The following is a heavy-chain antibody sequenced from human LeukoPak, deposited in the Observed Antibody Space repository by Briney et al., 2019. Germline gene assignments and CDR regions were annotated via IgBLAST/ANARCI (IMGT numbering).Heavy chain of an antibody. CDR1: DGSFSGYY. CDR3: ARGRREWSPYYMDV. J-gene: IGHJ6*03. CDR2: INHSGST. V-gene: IGHV4-34*01. D-gene: IGHD3-3*01. Sequence: PSETLSLTCAVYDGSFSGYYWSWIRQPPGKGLEWIGEINHSGSTNYNPSLKSRVTISVDTSKNQFSLKLSSVTAADTAVYYCARGRREWSPYYMDVWGKGTTVTVSS.